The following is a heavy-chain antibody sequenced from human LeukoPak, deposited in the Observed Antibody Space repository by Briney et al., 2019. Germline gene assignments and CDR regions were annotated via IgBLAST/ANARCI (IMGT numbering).Heavy chain of an antibody. D-gene: IGHD6-19*01. CDR2: MNPNSGNT. CDR1: GYTFTSYD. Sequence: ASVKVSCKASGYTFTSYDINWVRQATGQGPEWMGWMNPNSGNTGYAQKFQGRVTMTRNTSISTAYMELSSLRSEDTAVYYCARAGSGSLGHGYWGQGTLVTVSS. V-gene: IGHV1-8*01. CDR3: ARAGSGSLGHGY. J-gene: IGHJ4*02.